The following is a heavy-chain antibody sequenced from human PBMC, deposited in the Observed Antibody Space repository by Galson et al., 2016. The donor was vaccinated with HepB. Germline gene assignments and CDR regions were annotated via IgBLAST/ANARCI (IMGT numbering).Heavy chain of an antibody. CDR1: GFSLNTIRVG. Sequence: PALVKPTQTLTLTCTFSGFSLNTIRVGVGWIRQPPGKALEWLALIYWDDDKRYSPSLKSRLTVTKDTSKNQVVLTMTNMDPVDTATYYCAHTDVSGYSSSFEHGGQGTPVTVSS. CDR2: IYWDDDK. J-gene: IGHJ4*02. V-gene: IGHV2-5*02. CDR3: AHTDVSGYSSSFEH. D-gene: IGHD6-13*01.